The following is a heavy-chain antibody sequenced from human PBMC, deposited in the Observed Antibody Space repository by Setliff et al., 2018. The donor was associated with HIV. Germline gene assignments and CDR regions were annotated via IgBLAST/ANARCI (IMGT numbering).Heavy chain of an antibody. Sequence: ASVKVSCKASGYTLTTYGISWVRQAPGQGPEWMGWINTETGNPMYAQGFRGRLVFSLDTSVNTAYLQINSLKAEDTAMYYCARVGSYWSTFDYWGQGALVAVSS. CDR2: INTETGNP. D-gene: IGHD2-8*02. CDR3: ARVGSYWSTFDY. V-gene: IGHV7-4-1*02. J-gene: IGHJ4*02. CDR1: GYTLTTYG.